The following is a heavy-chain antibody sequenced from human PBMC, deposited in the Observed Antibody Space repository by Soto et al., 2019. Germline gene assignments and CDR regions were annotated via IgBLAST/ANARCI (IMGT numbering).Heavy chain of an antibody. V-gene: IGHV1-2*02. D-gene: IGHD3-22*01. CDR1: GYTFTGYY. J-gene: IGHJ4*02. Sequence: GASVKVSCKASGYTFTGYYMHWVRQAPGQGLEWMGWINPNSGGTNYAQKFQGRVTMTRDTSISTAYMELSRLRSDDTAVYYCARNYYDSSGYPGYWGQGTLVTVSS. CDR2: INPNSGGT. CDR3: ARNYYDSSGYPGY.